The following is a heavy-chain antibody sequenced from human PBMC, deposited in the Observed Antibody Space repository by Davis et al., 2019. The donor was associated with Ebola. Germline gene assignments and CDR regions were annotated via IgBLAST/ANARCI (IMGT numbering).Heavy chain of an antibody. CDR1: GYTFTSYA. CDR2: INPSGGST. CDR3: ATRGVGGGYFDY. J-gene: IGHJ4*02. Sequence: ASVKVSCKASGYTFTSYAMNWVRQAPGQGLEWMGIINPSGGSTSYAQKFQGRVTMTRDTSTSTVYMELSSLRSEDTAVYYCATRGVGGGYFDYWGQGTLVTVSS. D-gene: IGHD3-10*01. V-gene: IGHV1-46*01.